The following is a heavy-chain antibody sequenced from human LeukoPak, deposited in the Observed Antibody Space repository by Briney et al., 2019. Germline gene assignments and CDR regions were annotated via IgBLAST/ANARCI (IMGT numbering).Heavy chain of an antibody. CDR2: IYHSGST. J-gene: IGHJ3*02. CDR3: ARASAPADYYGSGSYRSHAFDI. Sequence: PSETLSLTCTVSGGSISSGGYSWSWLRQPPGKGLEWIGYIYHSGSTYYNPSLKSRVTISVDRSKNQFSLKLSSVTAADTAVYYCARASAPADYYGSGSYRSHAFDIWGQGTMVTVSS. V-gene: IGHV4-30-2*01. D-gene: IGHD3-10*01. CDR1: GGSISSGGYS.